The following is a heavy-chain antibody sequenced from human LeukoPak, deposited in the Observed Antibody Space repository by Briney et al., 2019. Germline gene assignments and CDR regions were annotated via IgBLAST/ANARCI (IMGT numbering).Heavy chain of an antibody. J-gene: IGHJ4*02. CDR1: GFTFSSYS. CDR3: ARGGDGYLDY. D-gene: IGHD5-24*01. Sequence: PGGSLRLSCAASGFTFSSYSMNWVRQAPGKGLEWVSSISSSSSYIYYADSVKGRFTISRDNAKNSLYLQMNSLRAEDTAVYHCARGGDGYLDYWGQGTLVTVSS. V-gene: IGHV3-21*01. CDR2: ISSSSSYI.